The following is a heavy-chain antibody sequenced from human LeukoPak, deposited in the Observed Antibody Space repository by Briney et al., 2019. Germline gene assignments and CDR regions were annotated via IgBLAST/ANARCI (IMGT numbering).Heavy chain of an antibody. CDR3: ARWALYGSGSYDFDY. CDR2: INHSGST. D-gene: IGHD3-10*01. V-gene: IGHV4-34*01. J-gene: IGHJ4*02. Sequence: SETLSLTCAVYGGSFSGYYWSWIRQPPGKGLEWIGEINHSGSTNYNPSLKSRVTISVDTSKNQFSLKLSSVTAADTAVYYCARWALYGSGSYDFDYWGQGTLVTVSS. CDR1: GGSFSGYY.